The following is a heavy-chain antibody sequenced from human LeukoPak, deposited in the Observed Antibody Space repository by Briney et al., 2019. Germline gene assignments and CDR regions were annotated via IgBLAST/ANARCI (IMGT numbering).Heavy chain of an antibody. CDR1: GGSISSYY. CDR2: IYTSGST. D-gene: IGHD2-2*01. J-gene: IGHJ5*02. Sequence: PSETLSLTCTVSGGSISSYYWSWIRQPAGKGLEWIGRIYTSGSTNYNPSLKSRVTISLDTSKNQFSLKLSSVTAADTAVYYCATSRQLLDNWFDPWGQGTLVTVSS. CDR3: ATSRQLLDNWFDP. V-gene: IGHV4-4*07.